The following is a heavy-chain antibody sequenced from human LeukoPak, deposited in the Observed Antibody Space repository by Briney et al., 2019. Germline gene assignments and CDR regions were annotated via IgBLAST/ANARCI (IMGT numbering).Heavy chain of an antibody. D-gene: IGHD3-22*01. V-gene: IGHV3-48*03. Sequence: PGGSLSLSCAASGFTFSSYEMNWVRQAPGKGLEGVSYLSSSGTTIYYADTVKGRFNISRDNSKNTLFLQMNSLRAEDSAVYYCARSASGYYYVDFDSWGQGTLVTVSS. CDR2: LSSSGTTI. CDR3: ARSASGYYYVDFDS. J-gene: IGHJ4*02. CDR1: GFTFSSYE.